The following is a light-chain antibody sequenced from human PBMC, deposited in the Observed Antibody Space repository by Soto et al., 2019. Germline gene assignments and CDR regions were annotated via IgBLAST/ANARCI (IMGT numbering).Light chain of an antibody. Sequence: DIQMTQSPSSLSASVGDRVIITCRASQGINNHLAWYQQKPGKVPKLLIYAASTLQSGVPSRFSGSGSGTNFTLTISSLQPEDVGTYYCQRYNSAPKTFGQGTKIEIK. CDR1: QGINNH. J-gene: IGKJ1*01. V-gene: IGKV1-27*01. CDR3: QRYNSAPKT. CDR2: AAS.